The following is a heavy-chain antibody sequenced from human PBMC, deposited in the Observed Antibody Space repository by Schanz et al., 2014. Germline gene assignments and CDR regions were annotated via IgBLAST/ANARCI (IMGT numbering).Heavy chain of an antibody. D-gene: IGHD2-21*02. CDR2: ISSSSSTR. Sequence: EVQLVESGGGLVQPGGSLRLSCAASGFTFSSYSMNWVRQAPGKGLEWVSYISSSSSTRYYADSVKGRFTISRDNAKNSLFLQMNSLRAEDTAVYYCARGGTAYYFDDWGQGTLVTVSS. J-gene: IGHJ4*02. CDR3: ARGGTAYYFDD. CDR1: GFTFSSYS. V-gene: IGHV3-48*01.